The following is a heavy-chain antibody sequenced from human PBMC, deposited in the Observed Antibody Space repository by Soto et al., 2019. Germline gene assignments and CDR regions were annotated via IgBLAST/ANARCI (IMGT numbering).Heavy chain of an antibody. Sequence: GSGPTLVNPTQTLTLTCTFSGFSLSTSGVGVGWIRQPPGKALEWLALIYWDDDKRYSPSLKSRLTITKDTSKNQVVLTMTNMDPVEKAQYFFAKKTWFGELSWVHPWGQGTPVPLSP. J-gene: IGHJ5*02. CDR3: AKKTWFGELSWVHP. D-gene: IGHD3-10*01. CDR2: IYWDDDK. V-gene: IGHV2-5*02. CDR1: GFSLSTSGVG.